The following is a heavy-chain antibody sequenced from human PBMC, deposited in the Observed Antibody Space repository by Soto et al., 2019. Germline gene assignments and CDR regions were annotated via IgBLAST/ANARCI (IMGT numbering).Heavy chain of an antibody. J-gene: IGHJ4*02. CDR3: ARDGTEYYGEYYDY. Sequence: QVQLVESGGGLVKPGGSLRLSCATSGFTFSDHYMSWIRQAPGKGLEWVSYIGTRGNTKYYADYVRGRFTISTDNAKNSLYLPMNSRRADDTAVYYCARDGTEYYGEYYDYWGQGIPVTVSS. CDR1: GFTFSDHY. D-gene: IGHD4-17*01. V-gene: IGHV3-11*01. CDR2: IGTRGNTK.